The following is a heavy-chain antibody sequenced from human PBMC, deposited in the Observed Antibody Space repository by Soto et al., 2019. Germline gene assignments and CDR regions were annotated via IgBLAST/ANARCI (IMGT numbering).Heavy chain of an antibody. CDR3: APLGGWPP. Sequence: PGGSLRLSCAASGFTFSSYAIHWVRQAPGKGLEWVAVISDDGSNKYYADSVKGRFTISRDNSKNTLYLQMNSPRAEDTAVYYCAPLGGWPPWGQGTLVTVSS. D-gene: IGHD6-19*01. CDR2: ISDDGSNK. V-gene: IGHV3-30-3*01. CDR1: GFTFSSYA. J-gene: IGHJ5*02.